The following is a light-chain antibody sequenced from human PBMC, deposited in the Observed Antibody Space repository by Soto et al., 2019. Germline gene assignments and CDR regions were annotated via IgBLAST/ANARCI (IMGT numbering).Light chain of an antibody. V-gene: IGLV2-14*03. J-gene: IGLJ1*01. CDR1: SSDVGGHNY. CDR3: SSYTSITTFYV. Sequence: QSALTQPASVSGSPGQSITISCTGTSSDVGGHNYVSWYQQHPGKAPKLMIYDVSNRPSGVSNRFSGSKSGNTASLSISGLQAEDEADYYCSSYTSITTFYVFGAGTKLTFL. CDR2: DVS.